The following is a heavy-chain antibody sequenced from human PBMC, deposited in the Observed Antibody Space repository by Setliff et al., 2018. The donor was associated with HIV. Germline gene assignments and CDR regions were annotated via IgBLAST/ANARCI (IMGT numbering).Heavy chain of an antibody. CDR2: VDPDDGET. Sequence: GASVKVSCKASGYTFTNYVMHWVRQAPGEGLEWVGRVDPDDGETRYAMKFQGSVTISADTSTDTTYLSLTSLRSHDTAVYYCATVRIVGATEFDYWGQGTVVTVSS. CDR1: GYTFTNYV. D-gene: IGHD1-26*01. CDR3: ATVRIVGATEFDY. J-gene: IGHJ4*02. V-gene: IGHV1-69-2*01.